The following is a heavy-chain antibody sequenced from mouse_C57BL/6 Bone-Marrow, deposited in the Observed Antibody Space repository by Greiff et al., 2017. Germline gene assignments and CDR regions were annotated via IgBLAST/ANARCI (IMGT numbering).Heavy chain of an antibody. CDR3: ERGSYYGYGWLAY. CDR2: INPSTGGT. D-gene: IGHD2-2*01. Sequence: EVMVVESGPELVKPGASVKISCKASGYSFTGYYMNWVKQSPENSLEWIGEINPSTGGTTYNQKFKAKATLTVAKSSSTAYMQLKSLTSEDAAVYYCERGSYYGYGWLAYWGQGTRVTVSA. J-gene: IGHJ3*01. CDR1: GYSFTGYY. V-gene: IGHV1-42*01.